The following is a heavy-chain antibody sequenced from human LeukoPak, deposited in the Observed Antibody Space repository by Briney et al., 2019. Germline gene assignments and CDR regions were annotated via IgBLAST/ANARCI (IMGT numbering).Heavy chain of an antibody. D-gene: IGHD4-17*01. V-gene: IGHV4-59*01. CDR2: IYYSGST. Sequence: SETLSLTCTDPGGSISSYYWSWIRQPPGKGLEWIGHIYYSGSTNHNPSLKSRVTISVDTSKNQLSMRLSSVTAADTAVYYCARDRITVTKHYHYYYGRDVWGQETTVSVSS. CDR1: GGSISSYY. J-gene: IGHJ6*02. CDR3: ARDRITVTKHYHYYYGRDV.